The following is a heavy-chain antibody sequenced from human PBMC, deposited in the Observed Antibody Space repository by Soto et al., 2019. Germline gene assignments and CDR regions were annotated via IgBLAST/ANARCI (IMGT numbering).Heavy chain of an antibody. J-gene: IGHJ6*02. V-gene: IGHV3-23*01. Sequence: EVQLLESGGGLVQPGGSLRLSCVASGFTFSDYAMSWVRQAPGKGLKWVSAISGSGGGTYYADSVKGRFTIYRDRSGNTMYLQMNSLTVEDTAVYYCAKYGSGTYYNVGLDGLDVWGQGTTVTISS. D-gene: IGHD3-10*01. CDR3: AKYGSGTYYNVGLDGLDV. CDR1: GFTFSDYA. CDR2: ISGSGGGT.